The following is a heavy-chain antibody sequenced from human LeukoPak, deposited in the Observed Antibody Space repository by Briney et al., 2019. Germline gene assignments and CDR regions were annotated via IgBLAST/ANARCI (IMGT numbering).Heavy chain of an antibody. CDR1: GFTFSSYA. J-gene: IGHJ5*02. CDR3: ARDYPHTYYYDSSGYAPWFDP. CDR2: ISSSSSYI. V-gene: IGHV3-21*01. D-gene: IGHD3-22*01. Sequence: GGSLRLSCAASGFTFSSYAMNWVRQAPGKGLEWVSSISSSSSYIYYADSVKGRFTISRDNAKNSLYLQMNSLRAEDTAVYYCARDYPHTYYYDSSGYAPWFDPWGQGTLVTVSS.